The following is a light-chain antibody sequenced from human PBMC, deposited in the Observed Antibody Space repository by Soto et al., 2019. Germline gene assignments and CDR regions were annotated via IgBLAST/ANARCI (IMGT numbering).Light chain of an antibody. CDR2: SNN. CDR3: AAWDDSLNGYV. V-gene: IGLV1-44*01. Sequence: QSVLTQPPSASGTTGQRVTSSCSGSSSNIGSNTVNWYQQLPGTAPKLLIYSNNQRPSGVPARFSASKSGTSASLAISGLQSEDEADYYCAAWDDSLNGYVFGTVAKLTVL. J-gene: IGLJ1*01. CDR1: SSNIGSNT.